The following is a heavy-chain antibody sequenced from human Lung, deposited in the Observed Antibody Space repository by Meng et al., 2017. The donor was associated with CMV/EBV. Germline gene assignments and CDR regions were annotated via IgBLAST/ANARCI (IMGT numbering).Heavy chain of an antibody. D-gene: IGHD3-3*01. CDR3: ARDRRETYYYDFWSGYYPYYYYYGMDV. CDR1: GFTFSSYE. CDR2: ISSSCSTI. V-gene: IGHV3-48*03. Sequence: GGSLRLXXAASGFTFSSYEMNWVRQAPGKGLEWVSYISSSCSTIYYADSVKGRFTISRDNAKNSLYLQMNSLRAEDTAVYYCARDRRETYYYDFWSGYYPYYYYYGMDVWGQGTTVXVSS. J-gene: IGHJ6*02.